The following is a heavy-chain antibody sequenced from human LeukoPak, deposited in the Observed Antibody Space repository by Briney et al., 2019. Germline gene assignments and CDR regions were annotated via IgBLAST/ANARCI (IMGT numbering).Heavy chain of an antibody. J-gene: IGHJ4*02. CDR1: GGSISSYY. CDR3: ARVDRYSSSWPYFDY. D-gene: IGHD6-13*01. Sequence: SETLSLTCTVSGGSISSYYWSWIRQPPGKGLEWIGYIYYSGSTNYNPSLKSRVTISVDTSKNQFSLKLSSVTAADTAVYYCARVDRYSSSWPYFDYRGQGTLVTVSS. V-gene: IGHV4-59*01. CDR2: IYYSGST.